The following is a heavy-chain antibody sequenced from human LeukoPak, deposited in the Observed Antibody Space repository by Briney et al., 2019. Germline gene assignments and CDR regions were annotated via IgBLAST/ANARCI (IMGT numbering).Heavy chain of an antibody. Sequence: SETLSLTCTVSGGSISSYYWSWIRQHPGKGLEWIGYIYYSGTTYYNPSLKSRVTISLDTSKNQFSLKLSSVTAADTAVYYCARGYYGSGRTTYYFDYWGQGTLVTVSS. CDR3: ARGYYGSGRTTYYFDY. CDR1: GGSISSYY. J-gene: IGHJ4*02. V-gene: IGHV4-59*06. D-gene: IGHD3-10*01. CDR2: IYYSGTT.